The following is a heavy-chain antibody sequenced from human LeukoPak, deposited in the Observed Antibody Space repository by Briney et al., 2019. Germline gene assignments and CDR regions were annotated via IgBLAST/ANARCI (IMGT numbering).Heavy chain of an antibody. J-gene: IGHJ4*02. CDR2: IYYSGST. CDR3: ARHGGVETYYYDSSGYYSIDY. Sequence: SETLSLTCTVSGGSISSYYWTWIRQPAGKGLEWIGYIYYSGSTNYNPSLKSRVTISVDTSKNQFSLKLSSVTAADTAVYYCARHGGVETYYYDSSGYYSIDYWGQGTLVTVSS. V-gene: IGHV4-59*08. D-gene: IGHD3-22*01. CDR1: GGSISSYY.